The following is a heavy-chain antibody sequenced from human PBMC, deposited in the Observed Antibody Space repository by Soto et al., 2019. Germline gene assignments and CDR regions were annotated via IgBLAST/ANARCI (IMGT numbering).Heavy chain of an antibody. V-gene: IGHV3-30*03. Sequence: QVHLVESGGGGVQPGRSKRLSCVVAGFTFNDYAIHWVRQAPGKGLELVDVISFDGNNKFYADSVKGRFTISRDRSKTTAYLQMNNLRAEDTAVYYCARDHWDCSGGGCNPHQLNFFAMDVWGQGTTVTVSS. CDR3: ARDHWDCSGGGCNPHQLNFFAMDV. D-gene: IGHD2-15*01. J-gene: IGHJ6*02. CDR1: GFTFNDYA. CDR2: ISFDGNNK.